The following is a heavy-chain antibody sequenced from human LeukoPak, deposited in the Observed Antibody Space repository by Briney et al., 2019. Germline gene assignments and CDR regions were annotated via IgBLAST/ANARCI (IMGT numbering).Heavy chain of an antibody. Sequence: SETLSLTCTVSGGSISSYYWSWIRQPAGKGLEWIGRFYTSGSTNYNPSLKSRVTMSVDTSKNQFSLKLSSVTAADTAVYYCARGGSWYSVGDYYYMDVWGKGTTVTVSS. V-gene: IGHV4-4*07. CDR1: GGSISSYY. D-gene: IGHD6-13*01. CDR3: ARGGSWYSVGDYYYMDV. CDR2: FYTSGST. J-gene: IGHJ6*03.